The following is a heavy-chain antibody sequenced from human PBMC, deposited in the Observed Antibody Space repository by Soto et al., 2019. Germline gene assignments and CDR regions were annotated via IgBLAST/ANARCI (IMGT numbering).Heavy chain of an antibody. V-gene: IGHV4-31*03. CDR2: IYYSGGT. D-gene: IGHD5-12*01. CDR1: GGSISRGVYY. CDR3: ARKDSGYADYMDV. Sequence: QVQLQESGPGLVKPSQTLSLTCTVSGGSISRGVYYWRWIRQHPGKGLEWLGYIYYSGGTYYNPSLKSRVTISVDTSENQFSLRLSSVTAADTAVYYCARKDSGYADYMDVWGKGTPVTCSS. J-gene: IGHJ6*03.